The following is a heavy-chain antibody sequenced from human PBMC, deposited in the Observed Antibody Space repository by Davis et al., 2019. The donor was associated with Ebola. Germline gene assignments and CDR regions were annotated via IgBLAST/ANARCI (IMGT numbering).Heavy chain of an antibody. CDR1: GFTFSSYA. V-gene: IGHV3-23*01. CDR3: AKDPRNYYDSKDLDY. CDR2: ISGSGGST. J-gene: IGHJ4*02. Sequence: PGGSLRLSCAASGFTFSSYAMSWVRQAPGKGLEWVSAISGSGGSTYYADSVKGRFTISRDNSKNTLYLQMNSLRAEDTAVYYCAKDPRNYYDSKDLDYWGQGTLVTVSS. D-gene: IGHD3-22*01.